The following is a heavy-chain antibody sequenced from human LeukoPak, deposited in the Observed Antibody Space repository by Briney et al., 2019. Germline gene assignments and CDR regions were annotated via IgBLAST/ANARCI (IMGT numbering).Heavy chain of an antibody. CDR2: IYYSGST. CDR3: ARDLSPYGDYGRGHYYYYYYMDV. D-gene: IGHD4-17*01. J-gene: IGHJ6*03. Sequence: PSETLSLTCTVSGGSISSSSYYWGWIRQPPGKGLEWIGSIYYSGSTYYNPPLKSRVTISVDTSKNQFSLKLSSVTAADTAVYYCARDLSPYGDYGRGHYYYYYYMDVWGKGTTVTVSS. CDR1: GGSISSSSYY. V-gene: IGHV4-39*07.